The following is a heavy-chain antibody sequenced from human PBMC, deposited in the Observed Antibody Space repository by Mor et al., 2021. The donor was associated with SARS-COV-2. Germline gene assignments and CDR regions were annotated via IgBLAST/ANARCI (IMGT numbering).Heavy chain of an antibody. J-gene: IGHJ5*02. D-gene: IGHD2-2*01. CDR2: NPNSGGT. CDR3: ARDLCSSTSCYSFGDSGPLDP. Sequence: NPNSGGTNYAQKFQGWVTMTRDTSIYTAYMELSRLRSDDTAVYYCARDLCSSTSCYSFGDSGPLDPWGQGTLVTVSS. V-gene: IGHV1-2*04.